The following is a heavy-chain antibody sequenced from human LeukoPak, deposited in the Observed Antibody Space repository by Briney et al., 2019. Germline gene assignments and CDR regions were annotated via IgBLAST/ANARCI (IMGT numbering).Heavy chain of an antibody. J-gene: IGHJ4*02. Sequence: SETLSLTCNVSSGSLRENYWSWIRQPPGKGLEWIGSIYYSGSTYYNPSLKSRVTISVDTSKNQFSLKLSSVTAADTAVYYCATGDRDGYNFVPFDYWGQGTLVTVSS. D-gene: IGHD5-24*01. CDR2: IYYSGST. V-gene: IGHV4-39*01. CDR1: SGSLRENY. CDR3: ATGDRDGYNFVPFDY.